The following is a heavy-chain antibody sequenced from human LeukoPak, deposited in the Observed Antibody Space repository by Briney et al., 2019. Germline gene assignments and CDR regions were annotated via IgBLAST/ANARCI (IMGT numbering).Heavy chain of an antibody. CDR3: ARHASGGDY. CDR1: GYSISSGYY. V-gene: IGHV4-38-2*01. D-gene: IGHD6-19*01. Sequence: PSETLSLTCAVSGYSISSGYYWGWIRQPPGKGLEWIGSIYHSGSTYYNPSLKSRVTISVGTSKNQFSLKLSSVTAADTAVYYCARHASGGDYWGQGTLVTVSS. J-gene: IGHJ4*02. CDR2: IYHSGST.